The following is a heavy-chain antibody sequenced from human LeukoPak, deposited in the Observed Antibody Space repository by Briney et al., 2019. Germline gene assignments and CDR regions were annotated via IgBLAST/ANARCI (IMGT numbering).Heavy chain of an antibody. CDR3: ARGVAGTTYAPAAFDI. V-gene: IGHV3-21*01. J-gene: IGHJ3*02. D-gene: IGHD1-1*01. CDR2: ISESSSYI. CDR1: KFIFSSYT. Sequence: PGGSLRLSCAASKFIFSSYTTNWVRQAPGKGLEWVAYISESSSYIYYADSVKGRFTISRDNAKNSLYLQMNSLRAEDTAVYYCARGVAGTTYAPAAFDIWGQGTMVTVSS.